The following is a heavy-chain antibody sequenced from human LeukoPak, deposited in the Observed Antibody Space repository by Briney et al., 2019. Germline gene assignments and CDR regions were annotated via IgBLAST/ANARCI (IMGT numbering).Heavy chain of an antibody. V-gene: IGHV3-9*01. J-gene: IGHJ5*02. Sequence: GGSLTLLCGPSGFTFDDYAMQWLRQAPRKGLEGVSGIGWNNGTIAGADSVKGPFTISINNAKNSLYLQMTSLRLEDTAVYYCAKATLEIAAAGVWYFGRWGQGTIVTVSS. CDR2: IGWNNGTI. D-gene: IGHD6-13*01. CDR1: GFTFDDYA. CDR3: AKATLEIAAAGVWYFGR.